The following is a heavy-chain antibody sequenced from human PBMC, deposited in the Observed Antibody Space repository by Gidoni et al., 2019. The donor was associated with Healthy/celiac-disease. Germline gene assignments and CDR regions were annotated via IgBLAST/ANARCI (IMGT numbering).Heavy chain of an antibody. CDR1: GFTFSSYA. J-gene: IGHJ4*02. CDR2: SSGSGGST. CDR3: ARVGAAAY. D-gene: IGHD1-26*01. V-gene: IGHV3-23*01. Sequence: EVQLLESGGGLVQPGGSLSLSCAASGFTFSSYAMGWVRQAPGMGLGWVSASSGSGGSTYYADSVKGRFTISRDNSKNTLYLQMNSLRAEDTAVYYCARVGAAAYWGQGTLVTVSS.